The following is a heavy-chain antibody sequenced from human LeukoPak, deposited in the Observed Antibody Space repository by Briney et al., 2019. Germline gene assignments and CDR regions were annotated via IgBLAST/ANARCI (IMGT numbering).Heavy chain of an antibody. D-gene: IGHD3-3*01. J-gene: IGHJ4*02. CDR1: GITFSGYW. V-gene: IGHV3-7*02. Sequence: GGSLRLSCAASGITFSGYWMSWVRQAPGKGLEWVANIKQDGSEKYYVDSVKGRFTISRDNAENSLYLQMNSLRVEDTAVYYCATINEWRFEFSGQGTLVTVSS. CDR3: ATINEWRFEF. CDR2: IKQDGSEK.